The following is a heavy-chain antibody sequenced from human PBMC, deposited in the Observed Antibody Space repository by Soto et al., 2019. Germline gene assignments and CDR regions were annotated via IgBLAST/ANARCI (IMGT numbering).Heavy chain of an antibody. J-gene: IGHJ4*02. CDR2: IYSGGST. CDR1: GFTVSSNY. V-gene: IGHV3-66*01. D-gene: IGHD4-17*01. Sequence: EVQLVESGGGLVQPGGSLRLSCAASGFTVSSNYMSWVRQAPGKGLEWVSVIYSGGSTYYADSVKGRFTISRDNSKNTLYLQMNSLRAEDTAVYYCARGSTVSSPNLFDYWGQGTLVTVSS. CDR3: ARGSTVSSPNLFDY.